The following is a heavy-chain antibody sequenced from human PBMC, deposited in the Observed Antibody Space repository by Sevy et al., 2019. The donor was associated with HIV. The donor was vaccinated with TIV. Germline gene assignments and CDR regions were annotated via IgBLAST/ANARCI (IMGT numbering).Heavy chain of an antibody. CDR1: GGSFSGYS. D-gene: IGHD6-13*01. V-gene: IGHV3-23*01. Sequence: ETLSLTCAVSGGSFSGYSWDWIRQAPGKGLEWVSATSGRGGMTYYADSVKGRFTISRDNSKNTLYLQMNSLRAEDTAVYYCAREGDQQPFDYWGQGTLVTVSS. J-gene: IGHJ4*02. CDR3: AREGDQQPFDY. CDR2: TSGRGGMT.